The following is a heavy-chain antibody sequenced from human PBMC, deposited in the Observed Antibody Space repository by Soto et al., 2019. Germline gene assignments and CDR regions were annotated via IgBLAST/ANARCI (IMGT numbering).Heavy chain of an antibody. CDR3: ARGAGPSYNWFDP. D-gene: IGHD2-2*01. CDR1: GFTFSSYS. CDR2: ISGSSSYI. Sequence: EGSLRLSCAASGFTFSSYSMNWVRQAPGKGLEWVSSISGSSSYIYYADSVKGRFTISRDNAKNSLYLQMNSLRAEDTAVYYCARGAGPSYNWFDPWGQGTLVTVSS. V-gene: IGHV3-21*01. J-gene: IGHJ5*02.